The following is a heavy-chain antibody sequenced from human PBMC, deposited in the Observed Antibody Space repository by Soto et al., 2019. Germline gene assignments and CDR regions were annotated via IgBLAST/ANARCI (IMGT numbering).Heavy chain of an antibody. Sequence: PGGSLRLSCAASGFIFSSYSMNWVRQAPGKGLEWVSFISTRSSYIYYADSVKGRFTISRDDAKNSLYLQMNSLRAEDTAVYYCARDFNEFWSGNYPNYFDPWGQGTLVTVSS. CDR1: GFIFSSYS. D-gene: IGHD3-3*01. V-gene: IGHV3-21*01. CDR2: ISTRSSYI. J-gene: IGHJ5*02. CDR3: ARDFNEFWSGNYPNYFDP.